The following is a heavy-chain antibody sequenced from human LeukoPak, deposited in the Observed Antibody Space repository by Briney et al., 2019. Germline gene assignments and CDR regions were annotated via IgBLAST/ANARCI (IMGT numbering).Heavy chain of an antibody. Sequence: GGSLRLSCAASGFTFSSYGMHWVRQAPGKGLEWVAVISYDGSNKYYADSVKGRFTISRDNSKNTLYLQMNSLRAEDTAVYYCAKGKGVTTFLDYWGQGTLGTVSS. CDR1: GFTFSSYG. CDR3: AKGKGVTTFLDY. D-gene: IGHD4-17*01. V-gene: IGHV3-30*18. CDR2: ISYDGSNK. J-gene: IGHJ4*02.